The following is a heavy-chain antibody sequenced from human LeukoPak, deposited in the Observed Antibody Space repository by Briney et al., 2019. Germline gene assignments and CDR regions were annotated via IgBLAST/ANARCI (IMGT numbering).Heavy chain of an antibody. Sequence: GGSLRLSCAASGFTFSSYSMNWVRQAPGKGLEWVSSISSSSNYVFYADSVKGRFTISRDNSKNTLYLQMNSLRAEDTAVYYCAKVSGDYSNYVGYFYYYGMDVWGQGTTVTVSS. CDR3: AKVSGDYSNYVGYFYYYGMDV. CDR2: ISSSSNYV. J-gene: IGHJ6*02. D-gene: IGHD4-11*01. V-gene: IGHV3-21*04. CDR1: GFTFSSYS.